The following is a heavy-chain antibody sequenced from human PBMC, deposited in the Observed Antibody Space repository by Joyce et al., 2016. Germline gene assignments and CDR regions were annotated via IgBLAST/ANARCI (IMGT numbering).Heavy chain of an antibody. CDR1: GYSFSDSC. Sequence: QVNLVQSGAEVKKPGASVKVSCKASGYSFSDSCLHWVRQAPGQGLQWMGRINPETGDTIYAQKFQGRVTLTRDTFISTVYMEVSRLRSDDTAVYFCARGPMPPYAFDVWGQGTLVTVST. V-gene: IGHV1-2*06. D-gene: IGHD2-2*01. CDR3: ARGPMPPYAFDV. J-gene: IGHJ3*01. CDR2: INPETGDT.